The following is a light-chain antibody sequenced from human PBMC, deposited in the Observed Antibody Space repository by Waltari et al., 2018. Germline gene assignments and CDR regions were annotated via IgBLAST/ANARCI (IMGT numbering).Light chain of an antibody. CDR2: RAS. Sequence: DIQMTQSPSSLSASVGERVTITCRTSQGFSNWLAWYQQKPGKAPKLLIYRASKLETGVPSRFSGSGSGTDFTLTISSLQPEDIATYYCQQHDNSPYTFGQGTKVEIK. V-gene: IGKV1-33*01. J-gene: IGKJ2*01. CDR1: QGFSNW. CDR3: QQHDNSPYT.